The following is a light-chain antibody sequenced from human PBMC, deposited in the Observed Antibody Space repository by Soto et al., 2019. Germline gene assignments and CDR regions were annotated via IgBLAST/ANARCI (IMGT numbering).Light chain of an antibody. V-gene: IGKV1-5*03. CDR1: QSVSKW. J-gene: IGKJ2*03. Sequence: DIQMTQSPSTLSASVGDTINITCRASQSVSKWLAWYQQKPEKAPKLIIFKASTLQSGVPSRFSASGFGTEFTLTISSLQPEYFATYYCQHYHSYVYGFGQGTKVDIK. CDR3: QHYHSYVYG. CDR2: KAS.